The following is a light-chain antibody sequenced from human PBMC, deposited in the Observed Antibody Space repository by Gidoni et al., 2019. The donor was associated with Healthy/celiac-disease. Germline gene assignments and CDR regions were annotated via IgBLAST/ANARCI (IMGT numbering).Light chain of an antibody. CDR1: KLGDKY. CDR2: QDS. V-gene: IGLV3-1*01. CDR3: QAWDSSTEV. Sequence: SYELTQPPSVSVSPGQTASITCSGDKLGDKYACWYQQKPGQSPVLVIYQDSTRPSGIPERFSGSNSGNTATLTISGTQAMDEADYYCQAWDSSTEVFGGGTKLTVL. J-gene: IGLJ2*01.